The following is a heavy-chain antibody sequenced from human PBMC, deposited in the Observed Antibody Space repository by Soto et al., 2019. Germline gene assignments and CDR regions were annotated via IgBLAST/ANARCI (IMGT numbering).Heavy chain of an antibody. CDR1: GFTFSDNV. V-gene: IGHV3-30*18. J-gene: IGHJ4*02. Sequence: QVQLVESGGGVVQPGGSLRLSCVASGFTFSDNVMHWVRQAPGKSLELVARISHDANHIQYADSVKCLLTVSRDNFKNTLYVQMNSLRGEDTAIYYCAKDRSNSWAFDYWGQGTLVTVSS. CDR3: AKDRSNSWAFDY. CDR2: ISHDANHI. D-gene: IGHD6-13*01.